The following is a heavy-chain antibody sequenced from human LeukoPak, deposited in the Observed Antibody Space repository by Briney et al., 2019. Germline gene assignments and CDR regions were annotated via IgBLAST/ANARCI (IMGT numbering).Heavy chain of an antibody. CDR3: ARLVGAFRKRLDY. J-gene: IGHJ4*02. CDR2: ISTGSSYI. Sequence: TGGSLRLSCAASEFTFSSYTMNWVRQAPGKELEWVSSISTGSSYIYYADSVKGRFTISRDNAKNSLYLQMNGLRAEDTAVYYCARLVGAFRKRLDYWGQGTLVTVSS. V-gene: IGHV3-21*01. CDR1: EFTFSSYT. D-gene: IGHD1-26*01.